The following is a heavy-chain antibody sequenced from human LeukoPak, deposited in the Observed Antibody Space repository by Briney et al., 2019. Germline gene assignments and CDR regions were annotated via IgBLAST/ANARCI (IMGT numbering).Heavy chain of an antibody. CDR2: SYYSGDT. D-gene: IGHD3-3*01. J-gene: IGHJ3*02. Sequence: SETLSLTCGVSGGSIRPYYWTWVRQPPGKGLEWLSYSYYSGDTRYNPSLKSRVTMSVDTSKTQFSLKLSSVTAADTAVYYCARFVLELIALRSVMGAFEIWGQGIMVSVSS. CDR3: ARFVLELIALRSVMGAFEI. V-gene: IGHV4-59*01. CDR1: GGSIRPYY.